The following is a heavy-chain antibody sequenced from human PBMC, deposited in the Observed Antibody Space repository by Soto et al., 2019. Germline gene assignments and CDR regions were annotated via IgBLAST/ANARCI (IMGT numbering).Heavy chain of an antibody. D-gene: IGHD3-3*01. CDR2: IIPIFGTA. Sequence: GASVKVSCKASGGTFSSYAISWVRQAPGQGLEWMGGIIPIFGTANYAQKFQGRVTITADESTSTAYMELSSLRSEDTAVYYCARGIRPLRFKERGWFDPWGQGTLVTVSS. J-gene: IGHJ5*02. CDR1: GGTFSSYA. V-gene: IGHV1-69*13. CDR3: ARGIRPLRFKERGWFDP.